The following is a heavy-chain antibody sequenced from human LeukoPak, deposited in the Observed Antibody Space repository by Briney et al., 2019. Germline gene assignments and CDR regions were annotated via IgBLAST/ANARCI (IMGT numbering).Heavy chain of an antibody. D-gene: IGHD5-12*01. CDR1: GFTFRSYW. J-gene: IGHJ4*02. CDR3: ARDAGNSGYDLFDF. Sequence: PGGSLRLSCAASGFTFRSYWMTWVRQAPGKGPEWVANIKQDGNEKNYVDSVKGRFTISRDNAKNSLYLQMNSLRVEDTAVYYCARDAGNSGYDLFDFWGQGTLVTAPS. V-gene: IGHV3-7*04. CDR2: IKQDGNEK.